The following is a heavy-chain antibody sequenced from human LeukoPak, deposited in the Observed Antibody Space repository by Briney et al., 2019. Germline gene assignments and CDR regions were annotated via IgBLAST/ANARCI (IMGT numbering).Heavy chain of an antibody. CDR3: ARGGRITLVRGALYYYMDV. CDR1: GYTFSIYG. J-gene: IGHJ6*03. V-gene: IGHV1-18*01. CDR2: ISTYNGNT. D-gene: IGHD3-10*01. Sequence: ASVKVSCKASGYTFSIYGINWVRQAPGQGLEWVGWISTYNGNTNYAQKLQGRVTMTTDTSTSTAYMELRSLRSDDTAVYYCARGGRITLVRGALYYYMDVWGKGTTVTVSS.